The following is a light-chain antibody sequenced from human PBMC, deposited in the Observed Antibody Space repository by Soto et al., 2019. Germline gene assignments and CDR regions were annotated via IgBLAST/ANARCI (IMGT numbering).Light chain of an antibody. CDR1: SSNIGNNY. CDR3: ATWDSSLSAVV. V-gene: IGLV1-51*01. J-gene: IGLJ2*01. CDR2: NSD. Sequence: QSVLTQPPSVSAAPGQRVTISCSGSSSNIGNNYVSWYQQFPGTAPKLLIFNSDKRPSGIPDRFSGSKSGTSATLGITGLQTGDEAAYYRATWDSSLSAVVFGGGTKLTVL.